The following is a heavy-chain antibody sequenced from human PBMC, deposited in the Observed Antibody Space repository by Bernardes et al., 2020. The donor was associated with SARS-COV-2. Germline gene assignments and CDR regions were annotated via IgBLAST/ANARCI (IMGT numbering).Heavy chain of an antibody. J-gene: IGHJ6*02. CDR3: ARDGPVSCDVACYYGMDV. V-gene: IGHV3-7*03. D-gene: IGHD2-15*01. CDR2: IKQDGSEK. CDR1: GFTFSSYW. Sequence: GGSLRLSCAASGFTFSSYWMSWVRQAPGKGLEWVANIKQDGSEKYYVDSVKGRFTISRDNAKNSLYLQMNSLRAEDTAVYYCARDGPVSCDVACYYGMDVWCQGTTVTVSS.